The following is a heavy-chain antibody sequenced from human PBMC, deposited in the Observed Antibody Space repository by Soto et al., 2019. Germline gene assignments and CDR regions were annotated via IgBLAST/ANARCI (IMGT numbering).Heavy chain of an antibody. V-gene: IGHV1-8*01. CDR2: VNPNSGNT. CDR3: ARGPGDSEGAFDI. CDR1: GYTFTSYY. D-gene: IGHD6-13*01. J-gene: IGHJ3*02. Sequence: ASVKVSCKASGYTFTSYYINWVRHATGQGLEWMGWVNPNSGNTGYAQKFQGRVTMTRNTSISTAYMELSSLRSEDTAVYYCARGPGDSEGAFDIWGQGTMVTVSS.